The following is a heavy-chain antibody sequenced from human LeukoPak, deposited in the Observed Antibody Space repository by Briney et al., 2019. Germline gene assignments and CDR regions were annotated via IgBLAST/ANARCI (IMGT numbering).Heavy chain of an antibody. CDR2: ISSSSSYI. V-gene: IGHV3-21*01. CDR3: AREYIVATIGWFDP. Sequence: GGFLRLSCAASGFTFSSYSMNWVRQAPGKGLEWVSSISSSSSYIYYADSVKGRFTISRDNAKNSLYLQMNSLRAEDTAVYYCAREYIVATIGWFDPWGQGTLVTVSS. CDR1: GFTFSSYS. D-gene: IGHD5-12*01. J-gene: IGHJ5*02.